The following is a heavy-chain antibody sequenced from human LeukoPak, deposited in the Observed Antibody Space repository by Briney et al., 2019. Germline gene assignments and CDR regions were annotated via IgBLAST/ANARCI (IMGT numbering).Heavy chain of an antibody. CDR3: ARSGIVGVFDY. Sequence: SGPTLVNPTQTLTLTCTFSGFSLSTSGMCVSWIRQPPGKALEWLARLDWDDDKYYSTSLKTRLTISTATSKNQVVLTMTNMDPVDTATYYCARSGIVGVFDYWGQGTLVTVSS. V-gene: IGHV2-70*11. CDR2: LDWDDDK. D-gene: IGHD1-26*01. J-gene: IGHJ4*02. CDR1: GFSLSTSGMC.